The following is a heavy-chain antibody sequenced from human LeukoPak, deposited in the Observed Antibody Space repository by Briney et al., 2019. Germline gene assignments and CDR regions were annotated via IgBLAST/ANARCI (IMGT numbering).Heavy chain of an antibody. CDR3: ARSVAGPYALDY. CDR1: GFTFSSYS. CDR2: ISSSSSYI. D-gene: IGHD6-19*01. J-gene: IGHJ4*02. Sequence: GGSLRLSCAASGFTFSSYSMNWVRQAPGKGLEWVSSISSSSSYIYYADSVKGRFTISRDNAKNSLYLQMNSLRAEDTAVYCCARSVAGPYALDYWGQGTLVTVSS. V-gene: IGHV3-21*01.